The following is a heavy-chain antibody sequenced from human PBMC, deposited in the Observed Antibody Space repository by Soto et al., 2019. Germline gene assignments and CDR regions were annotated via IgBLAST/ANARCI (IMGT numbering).Heavy chain of an antibody. D-gene: IGHD2-8*01. J-gene: IGHJ5*02. CDR2: ISAYNGNT. Sequence: QVPLVQSGAEVKKPGASVKVSCKASGYTFTSYGITWVRQAPGQGLEWMGWISAYNGNTKYAHHVQGRVTMTTDTSTSTASMGVRRVRSDDTVAYYRATVFQERYCNNGVCPGSVWFDPWGRGTLISVSS. CDR3: ATVFQERYCNNGVCPGSVWFDP. V-gene: IGHV1-18*01. CDR1: GYTFTSYG.